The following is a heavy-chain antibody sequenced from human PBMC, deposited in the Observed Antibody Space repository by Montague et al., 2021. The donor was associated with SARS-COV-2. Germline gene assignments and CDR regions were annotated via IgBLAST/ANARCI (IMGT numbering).Heavy chain of an antibody. D-gene: IGHD3-10*01. J-gene: IGHJ4*02. V-gene: IGHV4-39*02. Sequence: SETLSLTCSVSSGSIISSGYYWGWIRQPPGKELEWIGNTYYSGTTYYNLSLQSRGTISVDTSKNHLSLRLSSVTAADTAVYFCARGMIRGVTTPFDYWGQGSQVTVSS. CDR1: SGSIISSGYY. CDR2: TYYSGTT. CDR3: ARGMIRGVTTPFDY.